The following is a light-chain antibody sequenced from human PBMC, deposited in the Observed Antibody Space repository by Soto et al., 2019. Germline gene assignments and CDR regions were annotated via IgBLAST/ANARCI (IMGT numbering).Light chain of an antibody. CDR1: SRDVGSFNR. V-gene: IGLV2-18*02. Sequence: QSALTQPPSVSGSPGQSVTISCTGTSRDVGSFNRVSWYQQPPGAAPKLLIYGVTNRPSGVPDRFSGSKSGNTASLTISGLQAEDEAEYYCSSFTSSNTYVFGSGTKRTVL. J-gene: IGLJ1*01. CDR2: GVT. CDR3: SSFTSSNTYV.